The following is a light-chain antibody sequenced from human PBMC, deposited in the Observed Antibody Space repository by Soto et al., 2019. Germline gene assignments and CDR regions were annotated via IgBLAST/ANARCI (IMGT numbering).Light chain of an antibody. CDR1: QDISTY. CDR3: QQSYSPPRT. V-gene: IGKV1-39*01. Sequence: DIQITQSPSSLSAYVGDRVTITCQASQDISTYLNWYQQKPGKAPNLLIYGASSLRSGVPSRFSGSGSGTDFTLTITNLQPEDFATYFCQQSYSPPRTFGQGSKADVK. CDR2: GAS. J-gene: IGKJ1*01.